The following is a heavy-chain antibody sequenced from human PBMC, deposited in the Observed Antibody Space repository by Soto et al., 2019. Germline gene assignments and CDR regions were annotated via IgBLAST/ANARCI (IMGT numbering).Heavy chain of an antibody. Sequence: EVQVVESGGGLVQPGGSLRLSCAASGFPFSSYSMNWVRQAPGKGLEWVSYSGGGGGTINYADSVKGRFTISRDNAKNSPYLQMNSLRDEDTAVYYCARDRDHAFDCWGQGTLVTVSS. CDR2: SGGGGGTI. CDR3: ARDRDHAFDC. CDR1: GFPFSSYS. J-gene: IGHJ4*02. V-gene: IGHV3-48*02.